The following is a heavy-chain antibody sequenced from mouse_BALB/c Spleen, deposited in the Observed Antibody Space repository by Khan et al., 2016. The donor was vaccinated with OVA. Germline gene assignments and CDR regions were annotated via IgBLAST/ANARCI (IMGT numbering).Heavy chain of an antibody. J-gene: IGHJ3*01. Sequence: VQLQQSGAELVRPGVSVKISCKGSGYTFTDFTMHWVKQSHAMSLEWIGVISTYYGDANYNQKFKDKATMTVDKSSNTAYMDRARLTSEDSAIYYCARGGGGDRFLYWGQGTLVTVSA. CDR2: ISTYYGDA. CDR1: GYTFTDFT. V-gene: IGHV1S137*01. CDR3: ARGGGGDRFLY.